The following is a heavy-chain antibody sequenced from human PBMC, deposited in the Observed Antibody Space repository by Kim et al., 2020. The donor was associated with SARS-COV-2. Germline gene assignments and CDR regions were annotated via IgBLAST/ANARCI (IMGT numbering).Heavy chain of an antibody. CDR1: GGSISSSSYY. CDR3: ARLPREAALYYYGMDV. J-gene: IGHJ6*02. V-gene: IGHV4-39*01. CDR2: IYYSGST. Sequence: SETLSLTCTVSGGSISSSSYYWGWIRQPPGKGLEWIGSIYYSGSTYYNPSLKSRVTISVDTSKNQFSLKLSSVTAADTAVYYCARLPREAALYYYGMDVWGQGTTVTVSS. D-gene: IGHD1-26*01.